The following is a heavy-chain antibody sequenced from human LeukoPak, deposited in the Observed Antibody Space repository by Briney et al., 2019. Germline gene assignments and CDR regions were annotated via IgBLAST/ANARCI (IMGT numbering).Heavy chain of an antibody. D-gene: IGHD1-26*01. CDR1: GYTFTSYA. Sequence: ASVKVSCKASGYTFTSYAMHWVRQAPGQRLEWMGWINAGNGNTKSSQKFQGRVTITRDTSASTAYMELSSLRSEDTAVYYCASILSGSYYFDYWGQGTLVTVSS. CDR2: INAGNGNT. V-gene: IGHV1-3*01. J-gene: IGHJ4*02. CDR3: ASILSGSYYFDY.